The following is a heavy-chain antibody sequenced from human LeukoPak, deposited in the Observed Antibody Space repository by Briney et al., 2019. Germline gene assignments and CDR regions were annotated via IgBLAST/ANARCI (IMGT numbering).Heavy chain of an antibody. D-gene: IGHD2-2*02. J-gene: IGHJ4*02. CDR2: ISSSSSTI. CDR1: GFTFSSYS. CDR3: ARYCSSTSCYRGYFDY. V-gene: IGHV3-48*01. Sequence: GGSLRLSCAASGFTFSSYSMNWVRQAPGKGLEWVSYISSSSSTIYYADSVKGRFTISRDNAKTSLYLQMNSLRAEDKAVYYCARYCSSTSCYRGYFDYWGQGTLVTVSP.